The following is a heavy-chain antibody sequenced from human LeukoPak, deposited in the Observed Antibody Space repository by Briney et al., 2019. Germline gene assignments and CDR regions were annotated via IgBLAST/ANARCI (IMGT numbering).Heavy chain of an antibody. D-gene: IGHD3-10*01. Sequence: GWSLRLSCAASGFTFSDYYMSWIRQAPGKGLERVSYISSSSSYTNYADSVKGRFTISRDNAKNSLYLQMNSLRAEDTAVYYCARTMVRGVIADYWGQGTLVTVSS. J-gene: IGHJ4*02. CDR3: ARTMVRGVIADY. CDR1: GFTFSDYY. V-gene: IGHV3-11*03. CDR2: ISSSSSYT.